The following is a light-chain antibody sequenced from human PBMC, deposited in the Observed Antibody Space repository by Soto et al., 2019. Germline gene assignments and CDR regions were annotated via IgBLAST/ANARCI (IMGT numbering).Light chain of an antibody. V-gene: IGLV2-14*03. CDR1: SSDIGSYDH. Sequence: QSALTQPASVSGCPGQSSSSACRGTSSDIGSYDHVAWYQQFPGKSPKLIIYAVSDRPSGVSDRFSGSKSGISASLTISGLQTEDEADYYCISYTDRQSYLFGTGTKVTVL. CDR2: AVS. CDR3: ISYTDRQSYL. J-gene: IGLJ1*01.